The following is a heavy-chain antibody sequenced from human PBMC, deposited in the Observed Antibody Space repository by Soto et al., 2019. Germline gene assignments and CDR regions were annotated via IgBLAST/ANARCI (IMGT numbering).Heavy chain of an antibody. Sequence: GGSLRLSCAASGFTSSSYAMSWVRQAPGKGLEWVSSISGSGGSTYDADSVKGRFTISRDNSKNRLYLQMNSLRAEDTAVYYCARVRSQWFLDAFDIWGQGTMVTVSS. CDR3: ARVRSQWFLDAFDI. J-gene: IGHJ3*02. D-gene: IGHD3-22*01. CDR1: GFTSSSYA. V-gene: IGHV3-23*01. CDR2: ISGSGGST.